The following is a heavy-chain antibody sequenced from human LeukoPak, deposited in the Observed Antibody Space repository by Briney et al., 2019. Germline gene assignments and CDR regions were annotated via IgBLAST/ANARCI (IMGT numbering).Heavy chain of an antibody. CDR2: ISAYNGNT. D-gene: IGHD3-22*01. CDR3: ARDRLTVVVITPPDY. J-gene: IGHJ4*02. V-gene: IGHV1-18*01. Sequence: ASVKVSCKASGYTSTSYAMNWVRQAPGQGLEWMGWISAYNGNTNYAQKLQGRVTMTTDTSTSTAYMELRSLRSDDTAVYYCARDRLTVVVITPPDYWGQGTLVTVSS. CDR1: GYTSTSYA.